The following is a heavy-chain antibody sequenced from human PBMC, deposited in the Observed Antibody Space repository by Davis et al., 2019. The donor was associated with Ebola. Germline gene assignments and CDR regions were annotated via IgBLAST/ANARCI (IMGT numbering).Heavy chain of an antibody. CDR1: GYTFTSYD. J-gene: IGHJ4*02. V-gene: IGHV1-8*01. Sequence: AASVKVSCKASGYTFTSYDINWVRQATGQGLEWMGWMNPKSGNTGYAQKFQGRVTMTRNTSISTAYMELSSLRSDDTAVYYCATTPRDSSWYYFDYWGQGTLVTVSS. CDR2: MNPKSGNT. D-gene: IGHD6-13*01. CDR3: ATTPRDSSWYYFDY.